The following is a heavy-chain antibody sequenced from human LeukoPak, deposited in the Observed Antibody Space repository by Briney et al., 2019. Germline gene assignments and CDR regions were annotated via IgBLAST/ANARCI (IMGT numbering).Heavy chain of an antibody. V-gene: IGHV7-4-1*02. CDR2: INPNTGNP. J-gene: IGHJ4*02. Sequence: GASVKVSCKASGYTFTSYAMNWVRQAPGQGLEWMGWINPNTGNPTYAQGLTGRFVFSLDTSVSTAYLQITSLKADDTAVCYCARAYQRLGELSLPDYWGQGTLVTVSS. CDR3: ARAYQRLGELSLPDY. D-gene: IGHD3-16*02. CDR1: GYTFTSYA.